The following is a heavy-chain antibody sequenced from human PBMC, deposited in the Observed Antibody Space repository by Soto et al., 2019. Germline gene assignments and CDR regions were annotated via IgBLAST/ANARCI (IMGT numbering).Heavy chain of an antibody. V-gene: IGHV4-30-2*01. CDR1: DGSIDSVAFS. CDR2: VTHSGTA. Sequence: SDTLSLTCAVSDGSIDSVAFSLSWIRQPPGKGLEWIGYVTHSGTAYSIPSLNGRLTLSVDSSQTQFSLKLTSVTAADSAFYYCARIHWAQSSLDYWGRGILVTVSS. D-gene: IGHD6-19*01. CDR3: ARIHWAQSSLDY. J-gene: IGHJ4*02.